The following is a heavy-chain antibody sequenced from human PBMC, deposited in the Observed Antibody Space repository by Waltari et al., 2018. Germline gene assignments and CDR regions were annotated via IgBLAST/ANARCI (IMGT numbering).Heavy chain of an antibody. CDR1: GYTFTDYY. V-gene: IGHV1-69-2*01. CDR3: ATVAGAPNYYYYYYMDV. Sequence: EVQLVQSGAEVKKPGATVKISCKASGYTFTDYYMHWVQQAPGKGLEWMGRVDPEDGETRYAEKFQGRVTITADTSTDTAYMELSSLRSEDTAVYYCATVAGAPNYYYYYYMDVWGKGTTVTVSS. CDR2: VDPEDGET. D-gene: IGHD1-26*01. J-gene: IGHJ6*03.